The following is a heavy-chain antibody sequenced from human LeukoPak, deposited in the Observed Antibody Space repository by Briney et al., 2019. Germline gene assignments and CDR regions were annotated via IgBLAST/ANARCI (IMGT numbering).Heavy chain of an antibody. Sequence: GGSLRLSCAASGFTFSSYWMSWVRQAPGKGLEWVANIKQDGSEKYYVDSVKSRFTISRDNAKNSLYLQMNSLRAEDTAVYYCARLGYCSGGSCYSSYYFDYWGQGTLVTVSS. D-gene: IGHD2-15*01. CDR2: IKQDGSEK. V-gene: IGHV3-7*01. CDR1: GFTFSSYW. J-gene: IGHJ4*02. CDR3: ARLGYCSGGSCYSSYYFDY.